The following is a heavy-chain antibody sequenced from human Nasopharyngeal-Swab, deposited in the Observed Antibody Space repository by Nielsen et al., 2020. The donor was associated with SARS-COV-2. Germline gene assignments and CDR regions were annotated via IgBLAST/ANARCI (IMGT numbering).Heavy chain of an antibody. CDR2: IRSTIYGGSP. D-gene: IGHD1-26*01. Sequence: GESLKIACTTSGFAFGDYARSWIGQAQGKGLKGVVSIRSTIYGGSPEYVAPGKGRFTISRDGAESIGYLQMYSLETEDTGVDYCARSVGSFYGQGAFDIWGQGTMVTVSS. CDR3: ARSVGSFYGQGAFDI. J-gene: IGHJ3*02. CDR1: GFAFGDYA. V-gene: IGHV3-49*01.